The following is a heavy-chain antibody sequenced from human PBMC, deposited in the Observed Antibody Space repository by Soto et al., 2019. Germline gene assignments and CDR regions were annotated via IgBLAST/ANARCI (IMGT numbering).Heavy chain of an antibody. Sequence: QVQLQQWGAGLLKTSETLSLTCAVYGGSLNGFDWTWIRQPPGKGLEWIGEVDHGGTTSYNPSLKSRITISVDTYKDQFSLKMSSVTAADTAVYYCARGRGHSSGWGSYYYYGLDVWGQGTAVTVSS. J-gene: IGHJ6*02. D-gene: IGHD6-19*01. CDR1: GGSLNGFD. CDR3: ARGRGHSSGWGSYYYYGLDV. V-gene: IGHV4-34*01. CDR2: VDHGGTT.